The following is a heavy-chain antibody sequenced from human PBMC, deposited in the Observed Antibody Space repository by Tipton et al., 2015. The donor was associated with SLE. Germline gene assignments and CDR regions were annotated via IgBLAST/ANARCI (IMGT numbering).Heavy chain of an antibody. Sequence: LRLSCAASGFTFTSYAMSWIRQPPGKGLEWIGEINHSGSTNYNPSLKSRVTISVDTSKNQFSLKLSSVTAADMAVYYCARGVSGTVGEDWGQGTLVTVSS. D-gene: IGHD4-17*01. V-gene: IGHV4-34*01. J-gene: IGHJ1*01. CDR3: ARGVSGTVGED. CDR2: INHSGST. CDR1: GFTFTSYA.